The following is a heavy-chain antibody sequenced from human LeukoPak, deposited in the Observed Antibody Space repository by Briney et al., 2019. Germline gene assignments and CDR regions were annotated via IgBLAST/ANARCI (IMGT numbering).Heavy chain of an antibody. Sequence: GGSLRLSCAASGFTFSSYGMHWVRQAPGKGLEWVSSISSSSGYIYYADSLKGRFTISRDNAKNSLYLQMNSLTAEDTAVYYCARDAGSGSFSTTIDYWGQGTLVTVSS. CDR3: ARDAGSGSFSTTIDY. V-gene: IGHV3-21*01. CDR1: GFTFSSYG. CDR2: ISSSSGYI. J-gene: IGHJ4*02. D-gene: IGHD1-26*01.